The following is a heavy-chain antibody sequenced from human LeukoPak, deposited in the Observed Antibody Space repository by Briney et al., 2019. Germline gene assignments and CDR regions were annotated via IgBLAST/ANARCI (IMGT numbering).Heavy chain of an antibody. CDR1: GFTFSSYA. J-gene: IGHJ1*01. Sequence: GGSLRLSCAASGFTFSSYAMNWVRQAPGKGLEWVSAISGSGGSTYYADSVKGRFTISRDNSKNTLYLHMNSLRAEDTAVYYCANPLGRYCTNGVCYPIAEYFQHWGQGTLVTVSS. D-gene: IGHD2-8*01. V-gene: IGHV3-23*01. CDR2: ISGSGGST. CDR3: ANPLGRYCTNGVCYPIAEYFQH.